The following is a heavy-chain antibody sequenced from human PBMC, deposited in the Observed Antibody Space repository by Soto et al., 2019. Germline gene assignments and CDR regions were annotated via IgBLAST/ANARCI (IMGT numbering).Heavy chain of an antibody. CDR3: ARCAVLMTTSGGWCNWFDP. CDR1: MFTCSTYA. Sequence: PGGSLRLACAASMFTCSTYAMSWVRPAPGKGLEWVSAIGRIASDTYYADSVKGRFTISRDNSKNTLSLQMNSLRAEDTAVYYCARCAVLMTTSGGWCNWFDPWGQGTQVTVSS. D-gene: IGHD2-21*01. CDR2: IGRIASDT. J-gene: IGHJ5*02. V-gene: IGHV3-23*01.